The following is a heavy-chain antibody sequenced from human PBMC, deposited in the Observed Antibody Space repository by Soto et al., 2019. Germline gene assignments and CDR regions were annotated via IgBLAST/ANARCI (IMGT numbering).Heavy chain of an antibody. CDR1: NFIFSDYY. D-gene: IGHD4-17*01. V-gene: IGHV3-11*01. CDR2: ISNSGTTV. CDR3: ARDTLPTDFGLGWDV. Sequence: QVQLVESGGGLVKPGGSLRLSCAASNFIFSDYYLSWIRQAPGKGLEWVSYISNSGTTVYYADSVKGRFTIPRDNAKKSLYLQMNSLRAEDTAVYYCARDTLPTDFGLGWDVWGQGTTVTVSS. J-gene: IGHJ6*02.